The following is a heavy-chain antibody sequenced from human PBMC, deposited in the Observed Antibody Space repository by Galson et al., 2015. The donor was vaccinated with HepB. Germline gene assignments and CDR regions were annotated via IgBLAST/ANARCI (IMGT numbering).Heavy chain of an antibody. D-gene: IGHD6-13*01. CDR3: AKSIAAAGVSDY. J-gene: IGHJ4*02. CDR2: ISGSAGSS. Sequence: SLRLSCAASGFTLSSYALNWVRQAPGKGLEWVSSISGSAGSSHYADSVKGRFTISRDISRNTLFLQMNSLRAENTALYYCAKSIAAAGVSDYWGQGTLVTVSS. CDR1: GFTLSSYA. V-gene: IGHV3-23*01.